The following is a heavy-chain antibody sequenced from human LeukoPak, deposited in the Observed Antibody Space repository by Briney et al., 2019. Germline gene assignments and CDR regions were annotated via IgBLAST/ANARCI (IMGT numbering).Heavy chain of an antibody. CDR1: GFTFSNYA. V-gene: IGHV3-23*01. CDR2: TSGSGDNT. J-gene: IGHJ4*02. Sequence: GGSLRLSCAASGFTFSNYAMNWVRQAPGKGLEWVSGTSGSGDNTYYADSVKGRFTNSRDNSENTVYLQMNSLRAEDMAVYYCAKDYLYSRQYYFDYWGQGTLVTVSS. CDR3: AKDYLYSRQYYFDY. D-gene: IGHD6-13*01.